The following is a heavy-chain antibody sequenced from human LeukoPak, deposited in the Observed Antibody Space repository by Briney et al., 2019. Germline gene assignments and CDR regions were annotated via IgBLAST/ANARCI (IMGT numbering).Heavy chain of an antibody. CDR3: AKQLGGDDGYNWLGAFDI. Sequence: PGGSLRLSCAASGFTFDDYAMHWVRQAPGKGLEWVSGISWNSGSIGYADSVKGRFTISRGNAKNSLYLQMNSLRAEDTALYYCAKQLGGDDGYNWLGAFDIWGQGTMVTVSS. V-gene: IGHV3-9*01. J-gene: IGHJ3*02. CDR2: ISWNSGSI. D-gene: IGHD5-24*01. CDR1: GFTFDDYA.